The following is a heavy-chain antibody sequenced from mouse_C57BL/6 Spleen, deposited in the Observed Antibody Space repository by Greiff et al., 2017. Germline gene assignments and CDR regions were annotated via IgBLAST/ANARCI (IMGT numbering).Heavy chain of an antibody. CDR1: GYTFTDYY. J-gene: IGHJ1*03. CDR3: ARRTTVVAPYWYFDV. V-gene: IGHV1-76*01. CDR2: IYPGSGNT. D-gene: IGHD1-1*01. Sequence: QVQLQQSGAELVRPGASVKLSCKASGYTFTDYYITWVKQRPGQGLEWIARIYPGSGNTYYNEKFKGKATLTAEKSSSTAYMQLSSLTSEDSAVYFCARRTTVVAPYWYFDVWGTGTTVTVSS.